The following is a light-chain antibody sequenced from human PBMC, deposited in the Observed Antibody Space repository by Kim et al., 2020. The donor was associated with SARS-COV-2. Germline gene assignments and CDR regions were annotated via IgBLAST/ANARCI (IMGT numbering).Light chain of an antibody. Sequence: LSPGDRATLACRASQSVSSNYLAWYQQTPGQAPRLLIYGASSRATGIPDRFSGSGSGTDFTLTISRLEPEDFVVYYCQQYGTSPYSFGQGTKLEI. V-gene: IGKV3-20*01. CDR2: GAS. CDR1: QSVSSNY. J-gene: IGKJ2*03. CDR3: QQYGTSPYS.